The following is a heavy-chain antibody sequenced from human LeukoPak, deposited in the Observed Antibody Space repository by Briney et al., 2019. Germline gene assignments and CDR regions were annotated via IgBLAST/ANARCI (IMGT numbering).Heavy chain of an antibody. Sequence: SETLSLTCTVSGGSISSYYWSWTRQPPGKGLEWIGYIYYSGSTNYNPSLKSRVTISVDTSKNQFSLKLSSVTAADTAVYYCARGIAAAVGPFDYWGQGTLVTVSS. CDR3: ARGIAAAVGPFDY. CDR2: IYYSGST. D-gene: IGHD6-13*01. J-gene: IGHJ4*02. V-gene: IGHV4-59*01. CDR1: GGSISSYY.